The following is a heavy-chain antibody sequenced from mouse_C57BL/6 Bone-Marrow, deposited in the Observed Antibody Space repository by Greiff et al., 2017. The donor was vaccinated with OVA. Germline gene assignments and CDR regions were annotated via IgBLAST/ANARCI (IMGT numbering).Heavy chain of an antibody. V-gene: IGHV1-26*01. CDR3: ARGDGSSYRFDY. D-gene: IGHD1-1*01. Sequence: EVQLQQSGPELVKPGASVKISCKASGYTFTDYYMNWVKQSHGKSLEWIGDINPNNGGTSYNQKFKGKATLTVDKSSSTAYMELRSLTSEDSAVYDCARGDGSSYRFDYWGQGTTLTVSS. CDR2: INPNNGGT. J-gene: IGHJ2*01. CDR1: GYTFTDYY.